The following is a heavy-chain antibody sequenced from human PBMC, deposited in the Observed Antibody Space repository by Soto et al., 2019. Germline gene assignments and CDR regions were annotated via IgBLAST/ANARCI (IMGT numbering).Heavy chain of an antibody. CDR1: GYSFTSYW. CDR2: IDPSDSYT. J-gene: IGHJ6*02. V-gene: IGHV5-10-1*01. Sequence: GESLKISCKGSGYSFTSYWISWVRQMPGKGLEWMGRIDPSDSYTNYSPSFQGHVTISADKSISTAYLLWSSLKASDTAMYYCASLNDFGSGSLPVTYYGMDAWGQGTTVSVAS. D-gene: IGHD3-3*01. CDR3: ASLNDFGSGSLPVTYYGMDA.